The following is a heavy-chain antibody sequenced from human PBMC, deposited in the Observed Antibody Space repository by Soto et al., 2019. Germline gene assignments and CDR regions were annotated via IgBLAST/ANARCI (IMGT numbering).Heavy chain of an antibody. CDR1: GGSISSGDYY. CDR2: IYYSGST. CDR3: ARGLQWSGAYYFDY. D-gene: IGHD3-10*01. J-gene: IGHJ4*02. V-gene: IGHV4-30-4*01. Sequence: LSLTCTVSGGSISSGDYYWSWIRQPPGKGLEWIGYIYYSGSTYYNPSLKSRVTISVDTSKNQFSLKLSSVTAADTAVYYCARGLQWSGAYYFDYWGQGTLVTVSS.